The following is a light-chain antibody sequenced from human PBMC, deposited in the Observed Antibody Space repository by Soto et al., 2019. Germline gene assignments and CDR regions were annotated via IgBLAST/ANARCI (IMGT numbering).Light chain of an antibody. Sequence: QSVLTQPPSASGSPGQSVTISCTGSSSDIGGYDFVSWYQQLPGKAPKLIIYEVTKRPSGVPDRFSGSKSGYTASLTVSGLQAEDEADYYCSSYAGSNTLDFGGGTKLTVL. CDR2: EVT. V-gene: IGLV2-8*01. CDR1: SSDIGGYDF. J-gene: IGLJ2*01. CDR3: SSYAGSNTLD.